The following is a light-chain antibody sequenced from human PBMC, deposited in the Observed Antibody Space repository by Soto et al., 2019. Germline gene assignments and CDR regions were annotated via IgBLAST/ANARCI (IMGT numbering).Light chain of an antibody. CDR3: ASLTTTNFV. CDR1: SSDVGAYNF. CDR2: EVS. V-gene: IGLV2-14*01. Sequence: QSVLTQPASVSASPGQSITISCAGTSSDVGAYNFVSWYQHHPNKAPKLMISEVSNRPSGVSDRFSGSKSGNTASLTISGLQAEDEADYYCASLTTTNFVFGTG. J-gene: IGLJ1*01.